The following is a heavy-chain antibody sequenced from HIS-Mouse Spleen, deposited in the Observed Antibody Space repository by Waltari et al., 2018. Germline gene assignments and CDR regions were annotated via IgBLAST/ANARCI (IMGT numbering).Heavy chain of an antibody. CDR1: GGSISSSSYY. V-gene: IGHV4-39*07. CDR3: ARDPWFGTMDV. D-gene: IGHD3-10*01. Sequence: QLQLQEAGPGLVKPSETLSLTCTVSGGSISSSSYYWGWIRQPPGKGLEWIGGIYYSGSTYYNPSLKSRVTISVDTSKNQFSLKLSSVTAADTAVYYCARDPWFGTMDVWGQGTTVTVSS. J-gene: IGHJ6*02. CDR2: IYYSGST.